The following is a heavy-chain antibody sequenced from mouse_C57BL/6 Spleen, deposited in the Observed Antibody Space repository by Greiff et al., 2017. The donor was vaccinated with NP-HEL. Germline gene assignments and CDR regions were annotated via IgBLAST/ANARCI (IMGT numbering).Heavy chain of an antibody. CDR3: ARSGTTVVATDFDV. Sequence: QVHVKQPGAELVKPGASVKLSCKASGYTFTSYWMHWVKQRPGQGLEWIGMIHPNSGSTNYNEKFKSKATLTVDKSSSTAYMQLSSLTSEDSAVYYCARSGTTVVATDFDVWGTGTTVTVSS. V-gene: IGHV1-64*01. CDR1: GYTFTSYW. D-gene: IGHD1-1*01. J-gene: IGHJ1*03. CDR2: IHPNSGST.